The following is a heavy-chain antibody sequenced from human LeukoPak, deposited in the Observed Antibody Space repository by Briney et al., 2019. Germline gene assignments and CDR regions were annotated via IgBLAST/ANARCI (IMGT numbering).Heavy chain of an antibody. V-gene: IGHV3-74*03. CDR1: GFTVSTYW. CDR3: TRETVVNQRALDY. D-gene: IGHD4-23*01. Sequence: GGSLRLSCAASGFTVSTYWMHWVRQAPGKGLVWVSRINSDGSSTTYADSVKGRFTTSRDNANNTLYLQMNSLRAEDTAVYYCTRETVVNQRALDYWGQGTLVTVSS. J-gene: IGHJ4*02. CDR2: INSDGSST.